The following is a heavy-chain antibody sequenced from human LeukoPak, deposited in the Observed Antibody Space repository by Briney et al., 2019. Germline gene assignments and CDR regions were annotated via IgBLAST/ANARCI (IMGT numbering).Heavy chain of an antibody. V-gene: IGHV3-48*01. Sequence: GGSLRLSCAASGFTFSSYSMNWVRQAPGKGLEWVSYISSSSSTIYYADSVKGRFTISRDNAKNSLYLQMNSLRAEDTAVYYCALRPDRLFDPWGQGTLVTVSS. J-gene: IGHJ5*02. CDR3: ALRPDRLFDP. CDR2: ISSSSSTI. CDR1: GFTFSSYS.